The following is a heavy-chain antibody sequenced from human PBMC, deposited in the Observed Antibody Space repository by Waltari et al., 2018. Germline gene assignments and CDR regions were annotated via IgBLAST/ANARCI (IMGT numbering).Heavy chain of an antibody. CDR3: ARDKGDRWYVDR. Sequence: QLQLQESGPGLVKPSETLSLTCTVSGGSISSSSYYWGWIRQPPGKGLEWIGSIYYSGSTYYNPSLKSLVTISVDTSKNQFSLKLSSVTAADTAEYYCARDKGDRWYVDRWGRGTLVTVAS. D-gene: IGHD2-21*02. CDR2: IYYSGST. V-gene: IGHV4-39*07. J-gene: IGHJ2*01. CDR1: GGSISSSSYY.